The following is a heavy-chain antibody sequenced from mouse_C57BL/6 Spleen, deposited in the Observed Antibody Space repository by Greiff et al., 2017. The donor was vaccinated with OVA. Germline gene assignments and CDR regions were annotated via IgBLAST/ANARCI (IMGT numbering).Heavy chain of an antibody. CDR1: GYAFSSSW. J-gene: IGHJ2*01. CDR2: IYPGDGDT. V-gene: IGHV1-82*01. D-gene: IGHD2-3*01. CDR3: ARIYDGSGY. Sequence: QVQLKQSGPELVKPGASVKISCKASGYAFSSSWMNWVKQRPGKGLEWIGRIYPGDGDTNYNGKFKGKATLTADKSSSTAYMQLSSLTSEDSAVYFCARIYDGSGYWGQGTTLTVSS.